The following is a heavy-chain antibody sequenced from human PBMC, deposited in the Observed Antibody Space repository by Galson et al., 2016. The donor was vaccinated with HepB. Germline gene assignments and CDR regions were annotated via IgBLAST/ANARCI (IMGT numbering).Heavy chain of an antibody. J-gene: IGHJ1*01. Sequence: SLRLPCAASGFIFKDYAMHWVRHAPGKGLEWVSSISWNSGSIGYADSVKGRFTISRDNAKNSLYLQMNSLRAEDTAFYYCAQDKASMSVGATNLQQLGQGNLVTVSS. V-gene: IGHV3-9*01. D-gene: IGHD1-26*01. CDR1: GFIFKDYA. CDR2: ISWNSGSI. CDR3: AQDKASMSVGATNLQQ.